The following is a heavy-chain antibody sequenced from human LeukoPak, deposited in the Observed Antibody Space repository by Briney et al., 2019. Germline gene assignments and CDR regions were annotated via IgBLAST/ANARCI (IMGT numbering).Heavy chain of an antibody. J-gene: IGHJ4*02. V-gene: IGHV4-39*01. CDR2: IYYSGSN. CDR1: GGSISSSGDY. Sequence: PSETLSLTCTVSGGSISSSGDYWGWIRQPPGKGLEWIGSIYYSGSNYYNPSLKSRLSISVDTSKNQFSLKLSSVTAADTALYYCARRAEYSYSFDYWGQGTLVTVSS. D-gene: IGHD5-18*01. CDR3: ARRAEYSYSFDY.